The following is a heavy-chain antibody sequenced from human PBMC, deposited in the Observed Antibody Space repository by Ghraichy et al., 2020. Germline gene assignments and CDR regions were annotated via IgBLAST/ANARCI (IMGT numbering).Heavy chain of an antibody. CDR2: ISSSSSPI. V-gene: IGHV3-48*02. J-gene: IGHJ4*02. Sequence: GGSLRLSCAASGFTFNSYSMNWVRQAPGKGLEWVSYISSSSSPIHYADSVKGRFTISRDNAKNSLYLQMNSLRDEDTAVYYCAFGITETGVTYFDYWGQGTLVTVSS. D-gene: IGHD1-20*01. CDR1: GFTFNSYS. CDR3: AFGITETGVTYFDY.